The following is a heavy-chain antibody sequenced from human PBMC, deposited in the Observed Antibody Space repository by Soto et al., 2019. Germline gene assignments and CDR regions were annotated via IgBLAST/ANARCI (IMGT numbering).Heavy chain of an antibody. CDR2: IYHIGST. CDR3: AGNEGSRSSRTLFGMDV. D-gene: IGHD6-13*01. CDR1: GGSISSYY. V-gene: IGHV4-59*01. Sequence: QVQLQESGPGLVKPSETLSLTCTVSGGSISSYYWSWIRQPPGKGLEWIGYIYHIGSTNYNPSLKSRVTIPVDTSKNQFSLNVTSVTAADTAVYYCAGNEGSRSSRTLFGMDVWGQGMTVTVSS. J-gene: IGHJ6*02.